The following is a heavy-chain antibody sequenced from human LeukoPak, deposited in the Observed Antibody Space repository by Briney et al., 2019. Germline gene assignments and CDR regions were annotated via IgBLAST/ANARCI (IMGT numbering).Heavy chain of an antibody. D-gene: IGHD1-26*01. J-gene: IGHJ6*03. CDR2: IRYDGSNK. Sequence: GGSLRLSCAASGFTFSSYGMHWVRQAPGKGLEWVAFIRYDGSNKYYADSVKGRFTISRDNSKNTLYLQMNSLRAEDTAVYYCAKEGGSYLRYYYYMDVWGKGTTVTISS. V-gene: IGHV3-30*02. CDR1: GFTFSSYG. CDR3: AKEGGSYLRYYYYMDV.